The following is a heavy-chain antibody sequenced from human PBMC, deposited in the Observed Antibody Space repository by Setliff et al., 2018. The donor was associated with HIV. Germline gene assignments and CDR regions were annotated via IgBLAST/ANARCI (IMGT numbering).Heavy chain of an antibody. V-gene: IGHV1-8*01. CDR3: ARPSHVYGDNGPLGY. CDR2: MNPSTGEV. J-gene: IGHJ4*02. D-gene: IGHD2-21*01. Sequence: ASVKVSCKTFGYSFTAYQINWVRQATGQALEWMAWMNPSTGEVGYAQKFQGRLAMTRDSSANIAYMELRGLRSEDTAIYYYARPSHVYGDNGPLGYWGQGTLVTVSS. CDR1: GYSFTAYQ.